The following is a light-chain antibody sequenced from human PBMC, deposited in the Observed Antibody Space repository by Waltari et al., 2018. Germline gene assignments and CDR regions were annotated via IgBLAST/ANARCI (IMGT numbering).Light chain of an antibody. V-gene: IGKV1-39*01. CDR2: AAS. Sequence: DIQMTQSPSSLSASVGDRVTITCRASQSISSYLNWYQQKPGKAPKPLIYAASSLQSGVPSRFSGSGSGTDFTLTISSLQPEDFATYYCQQSYSTPYTFGQGTKLEMK. CDR3: QQSYSTPYT. J-gene: IGKJ2*01. CDR1: QSISSY.